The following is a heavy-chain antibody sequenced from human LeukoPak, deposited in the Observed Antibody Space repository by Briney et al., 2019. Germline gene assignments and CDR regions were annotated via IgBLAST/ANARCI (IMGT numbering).Heavy chain of an antibody. CDR2: IFYSGSI. D-gene: IGHD3-22*01. Sequence: PSETLSLTCTVSGGSISSYYWNWIRQPPGKGLEWIASIFYSGSINYNPSLKSRVTISVDTSKDQFSLKLTSVTAADSAVYYCARHFGLNYYDRSGVEYWGQGTRVAVSS. J-gene: IGHJ4*02. V-gene: IGHV4-59*08. CDR1: GGSISSYY. CDR3: ARHFGLNYYDRSGVEY.